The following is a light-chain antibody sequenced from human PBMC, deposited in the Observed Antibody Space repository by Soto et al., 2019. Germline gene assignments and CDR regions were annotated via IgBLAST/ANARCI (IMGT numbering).Light chain of an antibody. Sequence: DIQMTPSPSTLSASVGDRVTITCRASQSISSWLAWYQQKPGKAPKLLIYKASTLKSGVPSRFSGSGSGTDFTLTISCLQSEDFATYYCQQYYSYPRGTFGQGTKVDIK. CDR3: QQYYSYPRGT. CDR1: QSISSW. V-gene: IGKV1-5*03. CDR2: KAS. J-gene: IGKJ1*01.